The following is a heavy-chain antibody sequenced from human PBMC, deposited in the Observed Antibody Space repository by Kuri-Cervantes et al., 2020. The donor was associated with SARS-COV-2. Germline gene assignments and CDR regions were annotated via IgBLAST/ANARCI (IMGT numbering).Heavy chain of an antibody. J-gene: IGHJ4*02. V-gene: IGHV3-7*01. D-gene: IGHD6-13*01. CDR2: IKQDGSEK. CDR1: GFTFSRNW. Sequence: GGSLRLSCAASGFTFSRNWMSWVRQAPGKGLEWVANIKQDGSEKYYVDSVKGRFTISRDNAKNSLYLQMNSLRAEDTAVYYCARVGSSSWYFDYWGQGTLVTVSS. CDR3: ARVGSSSWYFDY.